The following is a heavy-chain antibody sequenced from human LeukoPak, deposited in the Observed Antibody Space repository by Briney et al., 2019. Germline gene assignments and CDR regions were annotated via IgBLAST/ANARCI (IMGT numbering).Heavy chain of an antibody. J-gene: IGHJ4*02. V-gene: IGHV3-21*01. Sequence: GGSLRLSCAASGFTFSSYSMNWVRQAPGKGLEWVSSISSSSSYIYYADSVKGRFTISRDNAKNSLYLQMNSLRVEDTAVYYCARDRSYDSSLGGPDYWGQGALVTVSS. CDR3: ARDRSYDSSLGGPDY. CDR1: GFTFSSYS. D-gene: IGHD3-22*01. CDR2: ISSSSSYI.